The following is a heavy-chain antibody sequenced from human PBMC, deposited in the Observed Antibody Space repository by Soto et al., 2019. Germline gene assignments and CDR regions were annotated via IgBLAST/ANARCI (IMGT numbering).Heavy chain of an antibody. D-gene: IGHD7-27*01. V-gene: IGHV4-34*01. CDR2: INHSGST. Sequence: QVQLQQWGAGLLKPSETLSLTCAVYGGSFSGYYWNWIRQPPGKGLEWIGEINHSGSTNYNPSLKSRVTLSVYTSKNQFSLKLSSVTAADTGVYYCARGWGRIFDYWGQGTLVTVSS. CDR1: GGSFSGYY. CDR3: ARGWGRIFDY. J-gene: IGHJ4*02.